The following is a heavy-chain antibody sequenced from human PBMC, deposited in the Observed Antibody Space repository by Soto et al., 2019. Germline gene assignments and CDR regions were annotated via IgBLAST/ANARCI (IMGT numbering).Heavy chain of an antibody. CDR3: VRTSLVVAAATREDY. D-gene: IGHD2-15*01. Sequence: PGGSLRLSCAASGFTFSSYSMNWVRQAPGKGLEWVSSISSSSININYANSAKGRFTISRDNAKNSLYLQMNSLRAEDTAVYYCVRTSLVVAAATREDYWGQGTLVTVSS. CDR1: GFTFSSYS. J-gene: IGHJ4*02. V-gene: IGHV3-21*06. CDR2: ISSSSINI.